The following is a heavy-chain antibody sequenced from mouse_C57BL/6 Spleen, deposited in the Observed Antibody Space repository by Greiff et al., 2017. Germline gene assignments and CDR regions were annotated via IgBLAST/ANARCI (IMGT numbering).Heavy chain of an antibody. J-gene: IGHJ1*03. D-gene: IGHD1-1*01. Sequence: QVQLQQPGAELVKPGASVKLSCKASGYTFTSYWMHWVKQRPGQGLEWIGMIHPNSGSTNYNEKFKSKATLTVDKSSSTAYMQLSSLTSEDSAVYDCASTLYYGSSYWYFDVWGTGTTVTVSS. V-gene: IGHV1-64*01. CDR1: GYTFTSYW. CDR2: IHPNSGST. CDR3: ASTLYYGSSYWYFDV.